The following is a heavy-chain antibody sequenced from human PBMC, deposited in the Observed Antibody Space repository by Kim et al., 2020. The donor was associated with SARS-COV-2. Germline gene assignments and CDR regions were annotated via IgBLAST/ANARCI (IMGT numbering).Heavy chain of an antibody. D-gene: IGHD3-10*01. CDR3: ARAGRGSGPNHYYYGMDV. CDR2: IYHSGST. V-gene: IGHV4-38-2*02. CDR1: GYSISSGYY. J-gene: IGHJ6*01. Sequence: SETLSLTCTVSGYSISSGYYWGWIRQPPGKVLEWIGSIYHSGSTYYNPSLKSRAIITVDTSKNQFSLKLSPVTAAATAGYYSARAGRGSGPNHYYYGMDV.